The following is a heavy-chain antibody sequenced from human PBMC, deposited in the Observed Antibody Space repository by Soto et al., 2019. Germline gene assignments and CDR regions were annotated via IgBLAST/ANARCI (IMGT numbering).Heavy chain of an antibody. D-gene: IGHD3-22*01. Sequence: PGESLKISCKGSGYSFTSYWIGWVRQMPGKGLEWMGIIYPGDSDTRYSPSFQGQDTISADKSISTAYLQWSSLKASDTAMYYCARLPASTMIVVEYYFDYWGQGTLVTVSS. CDR3: ARLPASTMIVVEYYFDY. J-gene: IGHJ4*02. CDR2: IYPGDSDT. CDR1: GYSFTSYW. V-gene: IGHV5-51*01.